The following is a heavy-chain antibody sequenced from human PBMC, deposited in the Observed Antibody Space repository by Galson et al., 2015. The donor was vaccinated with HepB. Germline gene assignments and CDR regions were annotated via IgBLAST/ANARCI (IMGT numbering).Heavy chain of an antibody. Sequence: SVKVSCKASGYTFTSYDINWVRQATGQGLEWMGWMNPNSGNTGYAQKFQGRVTMTRNTSISTAYMELSSLRSEDTAVYYCARLDTAMVKSYFDYWGQGTLVTVSS. CDR3: ARLDTAMVKSYFDY. J-gene: IGHJ4*02. D-gene: IGHD5-18*01. V-gene: IGHV1-8*01. CDR2: MNPNSGNT. CDR1: GYTFTSYD.